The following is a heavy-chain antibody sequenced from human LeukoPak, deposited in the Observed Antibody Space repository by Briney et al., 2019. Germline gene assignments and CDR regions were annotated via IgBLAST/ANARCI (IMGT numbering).Heavy chain of an antibody. Sequence: GGSLRLSCAASGFTFSNAWMSWVRQAPGKGLEWVSSIRSSSYIYYADSVKGRFTISRDNAKNSLYLQMNSLRAEDTAVYYCAREDDSSGYDAFDIWGQGTMVTVSS. V-gene: IGHV3-69-1*01. CDR1: GFTFSNAW. J-gene: IGHJ3*02. D-gene: IGHD3-22*01. CDR3: AREDDSSGYDAFDI. CDR2: IRSSSYI.